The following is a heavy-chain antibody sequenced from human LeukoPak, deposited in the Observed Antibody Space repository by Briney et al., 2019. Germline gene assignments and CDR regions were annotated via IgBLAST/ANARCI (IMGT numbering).Heavy chain of an antibody. Sequence: GGSLRLSSAASGFTVSSNYMSWVRQAPGPGLEWGSVIYSGGSTYYADSVKGRFTISRDNSKNTLYLQMNSLRAEDTAVYYCARGGDSSGWYNWFDPWGQGTLVTVSS. CDR1: GFTVSSNY. CDR3: ARGGDSSGWYNWFDP. V-gene: IGHV3-53*01. D-gene: IGHD6-19*01. J-gene: IGHJ5*02. CDR2: IYSGGST.